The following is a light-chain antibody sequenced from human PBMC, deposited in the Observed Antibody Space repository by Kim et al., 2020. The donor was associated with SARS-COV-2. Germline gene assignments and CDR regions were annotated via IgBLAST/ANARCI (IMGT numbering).Light chain of an antibody. CDR1: QSVSSSY. J-gene: IGKJ1*01. Sequence: CPGERATRSCRASQSVSSSYLAWYQQKPGQTPRLLIHGSSRRATGIPDRFSGSGSGTDFTLTISGLEPEDFAVYYCQQYADYRWTFGQGTKVDIK. CDR3: QQYADYRWT. V-gene: IGKV3-20*01. CDR2: GSS.